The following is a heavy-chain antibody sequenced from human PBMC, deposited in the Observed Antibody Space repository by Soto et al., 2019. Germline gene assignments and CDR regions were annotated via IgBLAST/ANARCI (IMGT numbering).Heavy chain of an antibody. Sequence: GGSLRLSCAAAGFTFSSYAMSWVRQAPGKGLEWVSAISGSGGSTYYADSVKGRFTISRDNSKNTLYLQMNSLRAEDTAVYYCSRGGPADSYGDYVFDYWGQGTLVTVSS. CDR3: SRGGPADSYGDYVFDY. CDR1: GFTFSSYA. J-gene: IGHJ4*02. CDR2: ISGSGGST. V-gene: IGHV3-23*01. D-gene: IGHD4-17*01.